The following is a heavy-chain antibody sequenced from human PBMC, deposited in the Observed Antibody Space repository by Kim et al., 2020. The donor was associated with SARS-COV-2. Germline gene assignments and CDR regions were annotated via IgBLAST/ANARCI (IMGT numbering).Heavy chain of an antibody. CDR3: AGQGMTTELGFGY. D-gene: IGHD4-17*01. CDR1: GFTVSSNY. Sequence: GGSLRLSCAASGFTVSSNYMSWVRQAPGKGLEWVSVIYSGGSTYYADSVKGRFTISRHNSKNTLYLQMNSLRAEDTAVYYCAGQGMTTELGFGYWGQGTLVTVSS. J-gene: IGHJ4*02. CDR2: IYSGGST. V-gene: IGHV3-53*04.